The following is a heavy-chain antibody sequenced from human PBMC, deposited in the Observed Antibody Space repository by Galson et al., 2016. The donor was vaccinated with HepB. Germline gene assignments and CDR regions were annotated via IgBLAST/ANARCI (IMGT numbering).Heavy chain of an antibody. Sequence: SLRLSCAASGFIFSGYGMHWVRQAPGKGLEWVAVISYDGSNKDYADSVKGRFTISRDNSKNTLYLQMNSLRAEDTAVYYCAKVRQLAYSYGMDVWGQGTTVTVSS. V-gene: IGHV3-30*18. CDR2: ISYDGSNK. CDR1: GFIFSGYG. CDR3: AKVRQLAYSYGMDV. D-gene: IGHD6-6*01. J-gene: IGHJ6*02.